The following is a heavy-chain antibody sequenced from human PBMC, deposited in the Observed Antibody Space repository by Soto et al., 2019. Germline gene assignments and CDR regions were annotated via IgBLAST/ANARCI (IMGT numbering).Heavy chain of an antibody. CDR3: ARVYYDYIWGSPRGAFDI. V-gene: IGHV1-18*01. CDR2: SSAYNGNT. D-gene: IGHD3-16*01. Sequence: VQLLQSGAEVKKPGASVKVSCQASGYPFTSYGISWVRQAPGQGLEWMGWSSAYNGNTNYAQKLQGRVTMTTDTSTSTDYMELRSLRSDDTAVYYCARVYYDYIWGSPRGAFDIWGQGTMVTVSS. J-gene: IGHJ3*02. CDR1: GYPFTSYG.